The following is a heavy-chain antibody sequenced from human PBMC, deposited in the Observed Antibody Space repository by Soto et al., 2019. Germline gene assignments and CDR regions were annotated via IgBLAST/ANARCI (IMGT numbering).Heavy chain of an antibody. CDR3: AKGISLWGATVDY. Sequence: EVQLVESGGGLVQPGRSLRLSCAASGFTFDDYAMHWVRQAPGKGLEWVSGISWNSGSIGYADSVKGRFTISRDNAKNSLYLQMNRLRAEDTALDYCAKGISLWGATVDYWGQGTLVTVSS. CDR1: GFTFDDYA. CDR2: ISWNSGSI. J-gene: IGHJ4*02. V-gene: IGHV3-9*01. D-gene: IGHD5-12*01.